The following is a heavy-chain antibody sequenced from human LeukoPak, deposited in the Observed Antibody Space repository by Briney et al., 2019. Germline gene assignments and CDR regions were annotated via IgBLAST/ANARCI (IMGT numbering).Heavy chain of an antibody. Sequence: GGSLSLSSAASGFTFSSYWMHWVRQAPGKGRVWVSRINSDGSSTSYAVSVKVRFTMSRANAKNTLYLQMNSLRAEDTAVYYCARDGRGTVVPAPRSLDYWGQGTLVTVSS. CDR1: GFTFSSYW. V-gene: IGHV3-74*01. D-gene: IGHD2-2*01. CDR3: ARDGRGTVVPAPRSLDY. J-gene: IGHJ4*02. CDR2: INSDGSST.